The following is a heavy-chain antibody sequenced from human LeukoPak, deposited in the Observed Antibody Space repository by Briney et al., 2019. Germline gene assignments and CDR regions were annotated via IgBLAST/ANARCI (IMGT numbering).Heavy chain of an antibody. D-gene: IGHD3-10*01. Sequence: KPSDTLFLTCAVYSVSFSGYYWSWIRQPPGKGLEWIGEINHSGSTNYNPSLKSRVTISVDTSKNQFSLKLSSVTAADTAVYYCARGPRLQYYGSGSYSFDYWGQGTLVTVSS. CDR1: SVSFSGYY. CDR2: INHSGST. J-gene: IGHJ4*02. CDR3: ARGPRLQYYGSGSYSFDY. V-gene: IGHV4-34*01.